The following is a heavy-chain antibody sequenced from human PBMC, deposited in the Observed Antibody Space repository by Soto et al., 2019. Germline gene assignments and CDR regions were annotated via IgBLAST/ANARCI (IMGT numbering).Heavy chain of an antibody. J-gene: IGHJ4*02. CDR1: GFTFSSYS. V-gene: IGHV3-48*02. Sequence: EVQLVESGGGLVQPGGSLRLSCAASGFTFSSYSMNWVRQAPGKGLEWVSYISSSSSTIYYADSVKGRFTISRDNAKNSLYRQMNSLRDEDTAVYYCARDHTAMDYWGQGTLVTVSS. D-gene: IGHD5-18*01. CDR2: ISSSSSTI. CDR3: ARDHTAMDY.